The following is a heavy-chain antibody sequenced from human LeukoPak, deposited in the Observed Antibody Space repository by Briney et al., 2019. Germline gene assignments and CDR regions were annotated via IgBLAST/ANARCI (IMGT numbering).Heavy chain of an antibody. V-gene: IGHV3-74*01. D-gene: IGHD6-19*01. J-gene: IGHJ4*02. CDR1: GFTFSSYW. CDR3: AKDMVGNNIAVAGTLDY. CDR2: LNSEGIIT. Sequence: GGPLRVSCAASGFTFSSYWVDWVRQAPGGGVVWLSCLNSEGIITRYAEPVKGRFTISRDNAKNTLYLQMNSLRTEYTALYYCAKDMVGNNIAVAGTLDYWGQGTLVTVSS.